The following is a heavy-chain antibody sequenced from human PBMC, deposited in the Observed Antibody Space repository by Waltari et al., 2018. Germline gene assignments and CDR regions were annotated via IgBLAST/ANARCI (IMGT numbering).Heavy chain of an antibody. CDR3: AGTGATVTPYYYYYGMDV. CDR1: GGSISSYY. J-gene: IGHJ6*02. Sequence: QVQLQESGPGLVKPSETLSLTCTASGGSISSYYWSWIRQPPGKGLEWIGYIYYSGSTNYNPSLKSRVTISVDTSKNQFSLKLSSVTAADTAVYYCAGTGATVTPYYYYYGMDVWGQGTTVTVSS. D-gene: IGHD4-4*01. CDR2: IYYSGST. V-gene: IGHV4-59*01.